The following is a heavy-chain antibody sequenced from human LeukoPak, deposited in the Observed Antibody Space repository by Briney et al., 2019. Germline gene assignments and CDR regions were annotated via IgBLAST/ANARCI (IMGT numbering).Heavy chain of an antibody. CDR1: GGSFSGYY. CDR3: ARRGGYSGYGPFDY. V-gene: IGHV4-34*01. D-gene: IGHD5-12*01. CDR2: INHSGST. Sequence: SETLSLTCAVYGGSFSGYYWSWIRQPPGKGLEWIGEINHSGSTNYNPSLKSRVTISVDTSKNQFSLKLSSVTAADTAVYYCARRGGYSGYGPFDYWGQGTLVTVSS. J-gene: IGHJ4*02.